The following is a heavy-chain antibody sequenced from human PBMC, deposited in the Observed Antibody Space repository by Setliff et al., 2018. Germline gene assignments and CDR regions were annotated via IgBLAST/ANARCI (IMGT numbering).Heavy chain of an antibody. D-gene: IGHD7-27*01. CDR2: IYYSGGT. CDR3: VNWGGRNWFDP. V-gene: IGHV4-31*03. Sequence: PSETLSLTCTVSDDSITNINYYWGLIRQHPGEGLEWIGYIYYSGGTYYNPSLKSRVTMSVDTSKNQFSLKLSSVTAADTAVYYCVNWGGRNWFDPWGQGTLVTVSS. CDR1: DDSITNINYY. J-gene: IGHJ5*02.